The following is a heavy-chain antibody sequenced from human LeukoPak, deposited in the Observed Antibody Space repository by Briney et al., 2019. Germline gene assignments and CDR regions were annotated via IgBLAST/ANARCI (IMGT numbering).Heavy chain of an antibody. D-gene: IGHD3-10*01. Sequence: SVKVSCKASGYTFTGHYMHWVRQAPGQGLEWMGWINPNSGGTNYAQKFQGRVTMTRDTSISTAYMELSRLRSDDTAVYYCARPMVRGVKYAFDIWGQGTMVTVSS. CDR1: GYTFTGHY. J-gene: IGHJ3*02. CDR3: ARPMVRGVKYAFDI. CDR2: INPNSGGT. V-gene: IGHV1-2*02.